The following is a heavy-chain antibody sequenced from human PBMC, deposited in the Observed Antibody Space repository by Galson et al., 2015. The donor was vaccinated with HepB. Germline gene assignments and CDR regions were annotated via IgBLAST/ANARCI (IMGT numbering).Heavy chain of an antibody. D-gene: IGHD3-10*01. CDR1: GYTFTSYG. V-gene: IGHV1-18*01. CDR2: ISAYNGNT. Sequence: SVKVSCKASGYTFTSYGISWVRQAPGQGLEWMGWISAYNGNTNYAQKLQGRVTMTTDTSTSTAYMELRSLRSDDTAVYYCARDWGWFGSEVQYGMDVWGQGTTVTVSS. J-gene: IGHJ6*02. CDR3: ARDWGWFGSEVQYGMDV.